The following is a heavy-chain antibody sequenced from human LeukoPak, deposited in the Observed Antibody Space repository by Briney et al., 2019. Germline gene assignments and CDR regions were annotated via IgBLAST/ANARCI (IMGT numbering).Heavy chain of an antibody. J-gene: IGHJ4*02. Sequence: VASVKVSCKASGYTFTGYYIHWVRQAPGQGLEWMGWVNPNSDGTNYAQKFQGRVTMTRDTSISTAYMELSRLTSDDTAVYYCARESRGSDYDSWGQGTLVTVSS. D-gene: IGHD6-19*01. CDR3: ARESRGSDYDS. V-gene: IGHV1-2*02. CDR1: GYTFTGYY. CDR2: VNPNSDGT.